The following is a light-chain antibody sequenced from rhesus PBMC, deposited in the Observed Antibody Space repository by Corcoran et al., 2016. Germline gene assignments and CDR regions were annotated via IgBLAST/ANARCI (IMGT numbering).Light chain of an antibody. CDR3: QQYNDLLPLT. V-gene: IGKV3-40*03. J-gene: IGKJ4*01. CDR2: SAY. CDR1: ESVGSY. Sequence: EIVMTQSPATLSLSPGETATLSCRASESVGSYLAWYQQKPGQAPKLLVHSAYFRATGIPDRFSGRGARTEFTLTIRSLEPEDVGVYHCQQYNDLLPLTFGGGTKVELK.